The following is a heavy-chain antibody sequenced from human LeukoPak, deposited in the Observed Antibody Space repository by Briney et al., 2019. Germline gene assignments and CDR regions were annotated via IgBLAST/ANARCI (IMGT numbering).Heavy chain of an antibody. V-gene: IGHV4-34*01. CDR1: GGSFSGYY. CDR3: ARGAAVGATWYYMDV. D-gene: IGHD1-26*01. Sequence: SETLSLTCAVYGGSFSGYYWSWIRQPPGKGLEWIGEINHSGSTNYNPSPKSRVTISVDTSKNQFSLKLSSVTAADTAVYYCARGAAVGATWYYMDVWGKGTTVTVSS. J-gene: IGHJ6*03. CDR2: INHSGST.